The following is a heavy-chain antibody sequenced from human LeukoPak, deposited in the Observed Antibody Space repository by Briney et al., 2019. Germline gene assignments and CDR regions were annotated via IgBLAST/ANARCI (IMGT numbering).Heavy chain of an antibody. V-gene: IGHV4-59*01. Sequence: PSETLSLTCTVSGGSISSYYWSWIRQPPGKGLDWSGYIYYSSITNYNPSLKSRVTISVDTSNNQSSLKVSSVTAADTAVYYCARASYYYDSSGYPGYYFDYWGRGTLVTVSS. CDR3: ARASYYYDSSGYPGYYFDY. J-gene: IGHJ4*02. CDR1: GGSISSYY. D-gene: IGHD3-22*01. CDR2: IYYSSIT.